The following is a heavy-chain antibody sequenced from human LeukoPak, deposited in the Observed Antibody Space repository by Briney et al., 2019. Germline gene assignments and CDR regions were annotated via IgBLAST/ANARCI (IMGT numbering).Heavy chain of an antibody. CDR2: ISTSSRYI. CDR3: ARADCSSSTCYLRRSWFDP. CDR1: GFTLSNYD. V-gene: IGHV3-21*01. D-gene: IGHD2-2*01. Sequence: GGSLRLFCAASGFTLSNYDMNWVRQAPGKGLEWVSSISTSSRYIYYKDSVRGRFTTSRDDAKNSLYLEMNSLRAEDTAVYYCARADCSSSTCYLRRSWFDPWGQGTLVTVSS. J-gene: IGHJ5*02.